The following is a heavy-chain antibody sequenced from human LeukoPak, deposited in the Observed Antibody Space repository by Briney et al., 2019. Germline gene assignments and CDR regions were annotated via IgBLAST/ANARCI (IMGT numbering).Heavy chain of an antibody. Sequence: GGSLRLSCGASGFSFSSYGIHWVRQAPGKGLEWVTFIRSDGSDKFYEDSVKGRFTISRDNSKNTVYLQMNSLRAEDAAVYYCAKELDFDGGTFFFDHWGQGALVTVPS. CDR2: IRSDGSDK. CDR1: GFSFSSYG. J-gene: IGHJ4*02. CDR3: AKELDFDGGTFFFDH. V-gene: IGHV3-30*02. D-gene: IGHD1-1*01.